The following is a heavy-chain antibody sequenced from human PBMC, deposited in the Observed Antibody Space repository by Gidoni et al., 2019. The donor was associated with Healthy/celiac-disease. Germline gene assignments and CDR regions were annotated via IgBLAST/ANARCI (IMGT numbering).Heavy chain of an antibody. CDR1: GGSISRYY. CDR2: SYDSGRT. Sequence: QVQLQESGPGLVKPSETLSLTCTVSGGSISRYYWRWLRQPPGKGLEWIGYSYDSGRTNYNPSLKSRVTISVDTSKNQFSLKLSSVTAAETAVYYCARHLGGYYDSSGYSLDYWGQGTLVTVSS. CDR3: ARHLGGYYDSSGYSLDY. V-gene: IGHV4-59*08. D-gene: IGHD3-22*01. J-gene: IGHJ4*02.